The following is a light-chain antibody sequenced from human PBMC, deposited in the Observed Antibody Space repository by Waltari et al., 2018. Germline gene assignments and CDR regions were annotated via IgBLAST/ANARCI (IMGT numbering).Light chain of an antibody. CDR3: SSHTSSSTRVV. CDR2: DVS. J-gene: IGLJ3*02. V-gene: IGLV2-14*03. CDR1: SSDVGGYNY. Sequence: QSALTPPASVSGSPGQSITISCTGTSSDVGGYNYVSWYQQHPGKAPKLMIYDVSNRPSGVSNRFSGSKSGNTASLTISGLQAEDEADYYCSSHTSSSTRVVFGGGTKLTVL.